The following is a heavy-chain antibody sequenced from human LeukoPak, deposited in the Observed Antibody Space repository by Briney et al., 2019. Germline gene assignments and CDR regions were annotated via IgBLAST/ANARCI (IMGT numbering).Heavy chain of an antibody. J-gene: IGHJ4*02. CDR1: GFTFSSYA. D-gene: IGHD6-6*01. CDR3: AKAPYSSSPFYFGY. V-gene: IGHV3-23*01. CDR2: ISGSGSST. Sequence: GGSLRLSCVASGFTFSSYAMSWVRQAPGKGLEWVSAISGSGSSTYYADSVKGRFTISRDNSKNTLFLQMNSLRAEDTAVYYCAKAPYSSSPFYFGYWGQGTLVTVSS.